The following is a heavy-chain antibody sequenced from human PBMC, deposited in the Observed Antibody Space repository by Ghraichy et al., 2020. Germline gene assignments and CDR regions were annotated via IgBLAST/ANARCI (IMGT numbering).Heavy chain of an antibody. CDR3: ARSISGYRYGMDV. J-gene: IGHJ6*02. Sequence: GGSLRLSCAASGFTFSTYTMNWVRQAPGKGLDWVSSVSGTTTYIYYADSMRGRFTISRDNARNSLYLQLNSLRAEDTAVYYCARSISGYRYGMDVWGQGATVTVSS. D-gene: IGHD6-25*01. V-gene: IGHV3-21*01. CDR2: VSGTTTYI. CDR1: GFTFSTYT.